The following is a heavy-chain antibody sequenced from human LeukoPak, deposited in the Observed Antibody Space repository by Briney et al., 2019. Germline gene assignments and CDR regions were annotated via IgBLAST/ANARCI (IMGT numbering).Heavy chain of an antibody. CDR2: IYNTGST. J-gene: IGHJ4*02. Sequence: GGSLRLSCAASGFTFSSYAMSWVRQAPGKGLEWVSVIYNTGSTYYAESVKGRFTISRDNSKNTLYLQMNSLRAEDTAVYYCARGLSSSSWYYNWGQGTLVTVSS. V-gene: IGHV3-66*01. CDR3: ARGLSSSSWYYN. D-gene: IGHD6-13*01. CDR1: GFTFSSYA.